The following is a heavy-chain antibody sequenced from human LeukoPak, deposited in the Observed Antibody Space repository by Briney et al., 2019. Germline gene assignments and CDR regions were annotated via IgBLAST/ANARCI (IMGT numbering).Heavy chain of an antibody. CDR2: ISNEGSYK. V-gene: IGHV3-30*18. Sequence: GESLRLSCTASGFSFNNYGMHWVRQAPGKGLEWVAGISNEGSYKFYADSVKGRITISRDNSKNTLYLQMNSLRPEDAAFYYCAKDVAGAATGGWFDPWGQGTLVTVSS. CDR3: AKDVAGAATGGWFDP. J-gene: IGHJ5*02. CDR1: GFSFNNYG. D-gene: IGHD2-15*01.